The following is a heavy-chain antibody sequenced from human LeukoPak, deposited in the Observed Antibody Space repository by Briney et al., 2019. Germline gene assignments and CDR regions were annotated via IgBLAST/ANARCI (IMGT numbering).Heavy chain of an antibody. CDR1: GSTFSNFG. J-gene: IGHJ4*02. Sequence: GGSVRLSCAASGSTFSNFGLNWVRQAPGKGLEWVAFISDNGRRTYYLESVEGLFTNSRDDSKNTLYLQMNSLRVEDTAVYYCARDRIGKYSIDYWGQGTLVTVSS. CDR3: ARDRIGKYSIDY. D-gene: IGHD2-15*01. CDR2: ISDNGRRT. V-gene: IGHV3-33*08.